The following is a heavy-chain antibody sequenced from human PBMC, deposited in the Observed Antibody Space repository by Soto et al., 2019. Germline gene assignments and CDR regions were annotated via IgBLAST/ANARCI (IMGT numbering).Heavy chain of an antibody. CDR3: ARGLYYYDSSGYWGY. Sequence: EVQLVESGGGLVQPGGSLRLSCAASGFTFSSYSMNWVRQAPGKGLEWVSYISSSSSTIYYADSVKGRFTISRDNAKNSLYLHMNCLRDEDTGVYYCARGLYYYDSSGYWGYWGQGTLVTVSS. J-gene: IGHJ4*02. D-gene: IGHD3-22*01. CDR2: ISSSSSTI. V-gene: IGHV3-48*02. CDR1: GFTFSSYS.